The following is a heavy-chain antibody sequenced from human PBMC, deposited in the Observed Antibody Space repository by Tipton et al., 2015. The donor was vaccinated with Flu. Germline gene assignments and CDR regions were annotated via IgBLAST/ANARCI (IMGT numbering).Heavy chain of an antibody. Sequence: QLVQSGAEVKKPGSSVKVSCKASGGTSSSYAISWVRQAPGQGLEWMGGIIPIFGTANYAQKFQGRVTITADESTSTAYMELSSLRSEDTAVYYCASLWATVTQDAFDIWGQGTMVTVSS. D-gene: IGHD4-17*01. J-gene: IGHJ3*02. V-gene: IGHV1-69*01. CDR2: IIPIFGTA. CDR3: ASLWATVTQDAFDI. CDR1: GGTSSSYA.